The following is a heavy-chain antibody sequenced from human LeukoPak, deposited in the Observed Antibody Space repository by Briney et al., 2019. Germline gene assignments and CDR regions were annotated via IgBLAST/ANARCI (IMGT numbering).Heavy chain of an antibody. Sequence: GGSLRLSCAASRFTFSSYGMHWVRQAPGKGLEWVTFIRYDGSNKYYADSVKGRFTISRDNSKNTLYLQMNSLRAEDTAVYYCAKGGNGSSVLDVWGKGTTVSVSS. D-gene: IGHD6-6*01. CDR1: RFTFSSYG. CDR2: IRYDGSNK. J-gene: IGHJ6*04. CDR3: AKGGNGSSVLDV. V-gene: IGHV3-30*02.